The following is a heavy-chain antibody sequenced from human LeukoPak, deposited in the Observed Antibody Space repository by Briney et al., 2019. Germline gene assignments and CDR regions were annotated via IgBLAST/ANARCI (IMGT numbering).Heavy chain of an antibody. D-gene: IGHD3-22*01. Sequence: HPGRSLRLSCAASGFTSSSYGMHWVRQAPGKGLEWVAVISYVGSNKYYADSVKGRFTISRDNSKNTLYLQMNSLRAEDTAVYYCAKESYDSSDPKGLDYWGQGTLVTVSS. V-gene: IGHV3-30*18. J-gene: IGHJ4*02. CDR1: GFTSSSYG. CDR3: AKESYDSSDPKGLDY. CDR2: ISYVGSNK.